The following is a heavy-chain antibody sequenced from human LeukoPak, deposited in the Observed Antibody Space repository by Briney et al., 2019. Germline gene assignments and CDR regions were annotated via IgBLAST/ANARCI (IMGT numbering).Heavy chain of an antibody. J-gene: IGHJ4*02. D-gene: IGHD2-8*02. Sequence: GGSLRLSCAASGFTFSSYGMHWVRQAPGKGLEWVAVISYDGSNKYYADSVKGRFTISRDNSKNTLYLQMNSLRAEDTAVYYCAMGVSKLDYWGQGTLVTVSS. CDR1: GFTFSSYG. V-gene: IGHV3-30*03. CDR2: ISYDGSNK. CDR3: AMGVSKLDY.